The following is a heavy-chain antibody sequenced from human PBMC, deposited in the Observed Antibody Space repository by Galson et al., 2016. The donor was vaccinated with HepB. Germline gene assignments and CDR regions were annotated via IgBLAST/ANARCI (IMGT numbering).Heavy chain of an antibody. CDR1: GGSISTNNHY. Sequence: ETLSLTCTVSGGSISTNNHYWVWVRQPPGKGLEWVGTIFYTGTTYYSPSLKRRVNVSVDTSRNQFSLKLTSVTAADTAVYFRARLMAIGAFDYWGQGILVTVSS. V-gene: IGHV4-39*01. J-gene: IGHJ4*02. CDR2: IFYTGTT. D-gene: IGHD5-24*01. CDR3: ARLMAIGAFDY.